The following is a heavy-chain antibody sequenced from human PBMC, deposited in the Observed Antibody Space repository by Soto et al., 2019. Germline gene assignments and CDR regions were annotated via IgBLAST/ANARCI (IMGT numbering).Heavy chain of an antibody. CDR2: IIPIFGST. V-gene: IGHV1-69*06. Sequence: SVKVSCKASGSTFTSYAICWVRQAPGQGLECMGGIIPIFGSTNYAQKFQGRVTITADRSTSTAYMELSSLRSDDTAVYYCARVVVPGFGNYYGMDVWGQGTTVTV. CDR3: ARVVVPGFGNYYGMDV. CDR1: GSTFTSYA. D-gene: IGHD2-2*01. J-gene: IGHJ6*02.